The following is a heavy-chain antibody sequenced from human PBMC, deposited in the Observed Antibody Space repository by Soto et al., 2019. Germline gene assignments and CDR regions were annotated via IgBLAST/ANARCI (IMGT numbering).Heavy chain of an antibody. D-gene: IGHD3-10*01. Sequence: SETLSLTCTVSGGSISSGGYYWSWIRQHPGKGLEWIGYIYYSGSTNFNPSLKSRVTISVDTSKNQFSLKLSSVTAADTAVYYCARAMTIGANWFDPWGQGTLVTVS. CDR3: ARAMTIGANWFDP. J-gene: IGHJ5*02. CDR1: GGSISSGGYY. V-gene: IGHV4-61*08. CDR2: IYYSGST.